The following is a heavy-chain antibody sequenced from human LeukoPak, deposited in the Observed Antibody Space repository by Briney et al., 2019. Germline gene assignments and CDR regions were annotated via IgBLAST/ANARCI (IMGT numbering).Heavy chain of an antibody. J-gene: IGHJ4*02. CDR2: IYYSGST. V-gene: IGHV4-59*01. D-gene: IGHD6-13*01. CDR3: AGHEGYSIDY. CDR1: GVSISSYY. Sequence: PSETLSLTCTVSGVSISSYYWTWIRQPPGKGLEWIGYIYYSGSTNYNPSLKSRVTISVDTSKNQFSLKLSTVTAADTAVYYCAGHEGYSIDYWGQRTLVTVSS.